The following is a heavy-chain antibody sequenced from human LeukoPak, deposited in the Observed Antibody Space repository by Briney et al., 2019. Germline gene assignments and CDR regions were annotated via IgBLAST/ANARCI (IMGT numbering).Heavy chain of an antibody. CDR3: ALLAVASDFDY. CDR1: GFPFSVYE. J-gene: IGHJ4*02. D-gene: IGHD6-19*01. Sequence: GGSLRLSCAVSGFPFSVYEMNWVRQAPGKGLEWVSNIGSSGTTIYYADSVRGRFSISRDNAKSSLYPQMNSLRVEDTAVYYCALLAVASDFDYWGQGALVTVSS. V-gene: IGHV3-48*03. CDR2: IGSSGTTI.